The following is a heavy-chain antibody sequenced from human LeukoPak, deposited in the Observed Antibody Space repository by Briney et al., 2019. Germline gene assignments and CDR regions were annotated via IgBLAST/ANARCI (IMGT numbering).Heavy chain of an antibody. CDR2: IYGGGAT. J-gene: IGHJ5*02. CDR1: GFIVGNNY. CDR3: ARDRRENWFDP. V-gene: IGHV3-53*01. D-gene: IGHD1-26*01. Sequence: GGSLRLSCAASGFIVGNNYVTWVRQAPGKGLEWVSSIYGGGATYYADSVRGRFTVSRDNAKNTGYLQMDSLRGEDTAVYYCARDRRENWFDPWGQGTLVTVSS.